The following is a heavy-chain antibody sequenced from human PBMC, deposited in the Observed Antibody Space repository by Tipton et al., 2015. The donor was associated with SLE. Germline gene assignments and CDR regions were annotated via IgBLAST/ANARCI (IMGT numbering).Heavy chain of an antibody. J-gene: IGHJ4*02. D-gene: IGHD1-14*01. CDR1: GASISGGSDY. CDR3: ARSIYRMQLFDT. V-gene: IGHV4-61*02. Sequence: TLSLTCTVSGASISGGSDYWTWIRQPAGKGLEWIGRVYTAGTTNYNPSLKSRVTISLDKSKNQFSLKLTSVTAADTAVYFCARSIYRMQLFDTWGQGSLVTVSS. CDR2: VYTAGTT.